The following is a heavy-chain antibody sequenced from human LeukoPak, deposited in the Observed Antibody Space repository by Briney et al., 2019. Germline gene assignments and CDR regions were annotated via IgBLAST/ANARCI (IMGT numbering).Heavy chain of an antibody. CDR3: AHKEVEGLVDHYLGAFDI. V-gene: IGHV2-5*01. J-gene: IGHJ3*02. CDR2: IYWNDDK. Sequence: SGPTLVNPTLTLTLTCTFSGFSLSTSGVGVGWIRQPPGKALEWLALIYWNDDKRYSPSLKSRLTITKDTSKNQVVLTMTNMEPVDTATYYCAHKEVEGLVDHYLGAFDIWGQGTMVTVSS. CDR1: GFSLSTSGVG. D-gene: IGHD1-14*01.